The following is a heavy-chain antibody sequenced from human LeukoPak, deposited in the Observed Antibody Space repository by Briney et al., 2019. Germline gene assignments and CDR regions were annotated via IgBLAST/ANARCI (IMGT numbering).Heavy chain of an antibody. CDR1: GFTFSSYG. CDR2: ISYDGSNK. J-gene: IGHJ4*02. Sequence: PGGSLRLSCAASGFTFSSYGMHWVRQAPGKGLEWVAVISYDGSNKYYADSVKGRFTISRDNSKNTLYLQMNSLRAEDTAVYYCGTDDCSSTSCPWGFDYWGQGTLVTVSS. V-gene: IGHV3-30*03. CDR3: GTDDCSSTSCPWGFDY. D-gene: IGHD2-2*01.